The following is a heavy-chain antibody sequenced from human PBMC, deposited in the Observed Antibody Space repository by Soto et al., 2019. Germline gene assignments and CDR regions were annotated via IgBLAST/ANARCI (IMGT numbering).Heavy chain of an antibody. J-gene: IGHJ5*02. V-gene: IGHV3-11*01. Sequence: GALRLSCVGSGVDFRGSYMNWIRQAPGKGLEWISYISDTGRTIHYADSVKGRFVISRDNSRDSLYLQMNDLRADDTAIYYCAGFKEGKIVGLRWLDPWGQGTRVTVSS. CDR2: ISDTGRTI. CDR3: AGFKEGKIVGLRWLDP. CDR1: GVDFRGSY. D-gene: IGHD3-16*02.